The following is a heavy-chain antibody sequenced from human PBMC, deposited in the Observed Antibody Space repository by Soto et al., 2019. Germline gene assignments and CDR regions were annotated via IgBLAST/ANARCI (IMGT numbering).Heavy chain of an antibody. V-gene: IGHV3-21*01. Sequence: GGSLRLSCAASGFTFSSYSMSWVRQAPGKGLEWVSSISSSSSYIYYADSVKGRFTISRDNAKNSLYLQMNSLRAEDTAVYYCARDLRRDAFDIWGQGTMVTVSS. CDR3: ARDLRRDAFDI. CDR2: ISSSSSYI. CDR1: GFTFSSYS. J-gene: IGHJ3*02.